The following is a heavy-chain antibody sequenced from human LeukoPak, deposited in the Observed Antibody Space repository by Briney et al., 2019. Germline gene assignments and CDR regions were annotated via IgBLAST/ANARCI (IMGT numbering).Heavy chain of an antibody. D-gene: IGHD3-22*01. CDR2: IDPSGGST. Sequence: ASVKVSCKASRYIFTSYYMHWVRQAPGQGLEWMGIIDPSGGSTSYAQKFQGRVTMTRDTSTSTVYMELSSLRSEDTAVYYCARSPYYYDSSGYLLFDYWGQGTLVTVSS. CDR1: RYIFTSYY. V-gene: IGHV1-46*01. J-gene: IGHJ4*02. CDR3: ARSPYYYDSSGYLLFDY.